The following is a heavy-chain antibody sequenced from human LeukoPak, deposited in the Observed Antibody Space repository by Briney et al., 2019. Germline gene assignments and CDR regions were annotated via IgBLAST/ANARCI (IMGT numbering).Heavy chain of an antibody. CDR3: ARSGTVGAMPV. CDR1: GGSLSNYY. J-gene: IGHJ4*02. CDR2: IYYSGST. Sequence: SETLSLTCTVSGGSLSNYYWSWIRLPPGKGLEWIGYIYYSGSTNYNPSLKSRVTISVDTSKNPFSLKLSSVTAADTAAYYCARSGTVGAMPVWGQGTLVTVSS. V-gene: IGHV4-59*08. D-gene: IGHD1-26*01.